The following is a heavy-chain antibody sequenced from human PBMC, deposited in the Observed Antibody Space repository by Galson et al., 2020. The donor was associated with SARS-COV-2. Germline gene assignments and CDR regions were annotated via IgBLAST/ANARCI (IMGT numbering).Heavy chain of an antibody. J-gene: IGHJ4*02. V-gene: IGHV3-23*01. CDR1: GFMFSSYA. D-gene: IGHD3-3*01. CDR2: ISGSADST. Sequence: GESLKISCAASGFMFSSYAMSWVRQAPGKGLDWVSTISGSADSTFYADSVKGRFTISRDNSKNTLYLQMNSLRAEDTAVYYCAKARDITVFGVVTQGIDYWGQGTLVTVSS. CDR3: AKARDITVFGVVTQGIDY.